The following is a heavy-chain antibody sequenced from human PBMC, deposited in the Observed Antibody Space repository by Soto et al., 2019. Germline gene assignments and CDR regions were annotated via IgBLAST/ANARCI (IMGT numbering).Heavy chain of an antibody. Sequence: GGSLRLSCAASGFTLSSYWMSWVRQAPGKGLEWVANIKQDGSEKYYVDSVKGRFTISRDNAKNSLYLQMNSLRAEDTAVYYCARLAVADDAFDIWGQGTMVTVSS. D-gene: IGHD6-19*01. V-gene: IGHV3-7*01. CDR2: IKQDGSEK. J-gene: IGHJ3*02. CDR3: ARLAVADDAFDI. CDR1: GFTLSSYW.